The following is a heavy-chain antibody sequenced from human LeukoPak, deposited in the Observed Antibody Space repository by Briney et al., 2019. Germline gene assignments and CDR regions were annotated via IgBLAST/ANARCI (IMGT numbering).Heavy chain of an antibody. CDR2: IYYTGSA. J-gene: IGHJ4*02. CDR3: ARHQDVGAIAFDY. Sequence: SETLSLTCTVSGGSISSYYWSWIRQPPGKGLEWIGYIYYTGSATYNPSLKSRVTISVDTSKKQLSLKLSSVTAADTAVYYCARHQDVGAIAFDYWGQGTLVTVSS. D-gene: IGHD1-26*01. V-gene: IGHV4-59*08. CDR1: GGSISSYY.